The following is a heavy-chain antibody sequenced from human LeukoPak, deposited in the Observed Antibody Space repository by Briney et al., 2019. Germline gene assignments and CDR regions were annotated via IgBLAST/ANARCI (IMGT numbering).Heavy chain of an antibody. CDR3: ARDPFYYDAAGSDDY. CDR2: ISSGSTCI. D-gene: IGHD3-22*01. V-gene: IGHV3-21*01. J-gene: IGHJ4*02. Sequence: GGSLRLSCAASEFTFNSYSFNWIRQPPGGGLEWVSSISSGSTCIYYSDSVQGRFTVSRDNAKNSLFLQMNNLRAEDTAVYYCARDPFYYDAAGSDDYWGQGTLVTVSS. CDR1: EFTFNSYS.